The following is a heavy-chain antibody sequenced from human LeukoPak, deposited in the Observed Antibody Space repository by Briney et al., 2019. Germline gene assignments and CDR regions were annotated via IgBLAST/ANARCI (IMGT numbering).Heavy chain of an antibody. V-gene: IGHV4-59*01. J-gene: IGHJ6*02. D-gene: IGHD3-3*02. CDR1: GGSISSYY. CDR3: ARDYWDFWSRYYYYGMDV. CDR2: IYYSGST. Sequence: PSETLSLTCTVSGGSISSYYWSWIRQPPGKGLEWIGYIYYSGSTNYNPSLKSRVTISVDTSKNQFSLKLSSVTAADTAVYYCARDYWDFWSRYYYYGMDVWGQGTTVTVSS.